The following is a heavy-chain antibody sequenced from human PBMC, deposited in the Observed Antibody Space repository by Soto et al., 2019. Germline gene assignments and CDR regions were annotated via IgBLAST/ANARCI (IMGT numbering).Heavy chain of an antibody. CDR2: INPNSGGT. CDR3: VTESSGGSYGMDV. CDR1: GYTFTGYY. J-gene: IGHJ6*02. V-gene: IGHV1-2*02. D-gene: IGHD2-15*01. Sequence: QVQLVQSGAEVKKPGASVKVSCKASGYTFTGYYMHWVRQAPGQGLEWMGWINPNSGGTNYAQKFQGRVTMTRDTSISEAYMELSSLRSDDTAVYYCVTESSGGSYGMDVWGHGTTVTVSS.